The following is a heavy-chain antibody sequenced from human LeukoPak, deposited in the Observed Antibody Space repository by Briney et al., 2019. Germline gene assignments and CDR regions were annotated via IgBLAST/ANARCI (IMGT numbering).Heavy chain of an antibody. CDR1: GFTFSTYA. CDR3: ARQQDTTAPGY. D-gene: IGHD5-18*01. CDR2: LYSGGNA. V-gene: IGHV3-66*04. J-gene: IGHJ4*02. Sequence: GGSLRLSCAASGFTFSTYAVTWVRQAPGKGLEWVSILYSGGNAYYADSVKGRFTIFRDNSKNTLYLQMNSLRAEDTAVYYCARQQDTTAPGYWGQGTLVTVSS.